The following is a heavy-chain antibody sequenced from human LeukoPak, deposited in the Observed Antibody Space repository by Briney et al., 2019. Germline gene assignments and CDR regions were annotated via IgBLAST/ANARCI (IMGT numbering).Heavy chain of an antibody. J-gene: IGHJ4*02. CDR3: TTHVSFVFDY. CDR1: GFTFTSYA. CDR2: VKSKSSGGTT. V-gene: IGHV3-15*01. Sequence: PGGSLRLSCAASGFTFTSYAMSWVRQAPGKGLEWVGRVKSKSSGGTTDYAAPVKGRFIISRDDSKNTLYLQMNNLKTDDTAVYYCTTHVSFVFDYWGQGTLVTVSS. D-gene: IGHD2-21*01.